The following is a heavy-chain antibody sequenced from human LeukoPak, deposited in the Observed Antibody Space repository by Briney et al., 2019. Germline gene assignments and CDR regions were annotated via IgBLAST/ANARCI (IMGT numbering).Heavy chain of an antibody. CDR1: GYTLTGLS. D-gene: IGHD4-17*01. V-gene: IGHV1-24*01. Sequence: GASVKVPCKVSGYTLTGLSMHWVRQAPGKGLEWMGGFDPEDGETIYAQKFQGRVTMTEDTSTGTAYMELSSLRSEDTAVYYCATASTTVTPYYYYYGMDVWGQGTTVTVSS. J-gene: IGHJ6*02. CDR2: FDPEDGET. CDR3: ATASTTVTPYYYYYGMDV.